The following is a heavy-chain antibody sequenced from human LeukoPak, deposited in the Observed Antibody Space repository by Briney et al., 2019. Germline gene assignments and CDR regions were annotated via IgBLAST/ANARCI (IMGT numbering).Heavy chain of an antibody. V-gene: IGHV1-2*06. CDR3: ARVYYDILTGYKPFDY. J-gene: IGHJ4*02. D-gene: IGHD3-9*01. CDR2: IDPNSGGT. CDR1: GYTLTGYY. Sequence: SVKVSCKASGYTLTGYYMHWVRQAPGQGLEWMGRIDPNSGGTNYAQKFQGRVTMTRDASISTAYMELSRLRSDDTAVYYCARVYYDILTGYKPFDYWGQGTLVTVSS.